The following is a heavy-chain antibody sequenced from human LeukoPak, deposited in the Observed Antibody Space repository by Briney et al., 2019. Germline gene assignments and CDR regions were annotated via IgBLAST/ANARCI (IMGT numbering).Heavy chain of an antibody. V-gene: IGHV1-18*01. D-gene: IGHD4-11*01. CDR2: ISAYNGNT. CDR1: GYTFTSYG. J-gene: IGHJ2*01. Sequence: ASVEVSCKASGYTFTSYGISWVRQAPGQGLEWMGWISAYNGNTNYAQKLQGRVTMTTDTSTSTAYMELRSLRSDDTAVYYCARTAVTTSIWYFDLWGRGTLVTVSS. CDR3: ARTAVTTSIWYFDL.